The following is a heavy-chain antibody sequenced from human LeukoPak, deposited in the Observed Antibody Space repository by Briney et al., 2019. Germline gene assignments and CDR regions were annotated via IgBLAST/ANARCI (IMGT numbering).Heavy chain of an antibody. CDR3: ARDLILTNDAFDI. D-gene: IGHD3-9*01. CDR2: INHSGST. J-gene: IGHJ3*02. Sequence: SETLSLTCAVYGGSFSGYYWSWIRQPPGKGLEWIGEINHSGSTNYNPSLKSRVTISVDTSKNQFSLKLSSVTAADTAVYYCARDLILTNDAFDIWGQGTMVTVSS. V-gene: IGHV4-34*01. CDR1: GGSFSGYY.